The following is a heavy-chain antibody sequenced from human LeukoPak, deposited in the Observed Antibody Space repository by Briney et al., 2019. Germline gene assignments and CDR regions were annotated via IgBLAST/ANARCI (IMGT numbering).Heavy chain of an antibody. D-gene: IGHD4-17*01. CDR2: ISYDGSNK. CDR1: GFTFSSYA. J-gene: IGHJ4*02. V-gene: IGHV3-30-3*01. Sequence: GGSLRLSCAASGFTFSSYAMHWVRQAPGKGLEWVAVISYDGSNKYYADSVKGRFTISRDNSKNTLYLQMNSLRAEDTAVYYCARDGHDYGDYELDYWGQGTLVTVSS. CDR3: ARDGHDYGDYELDY.